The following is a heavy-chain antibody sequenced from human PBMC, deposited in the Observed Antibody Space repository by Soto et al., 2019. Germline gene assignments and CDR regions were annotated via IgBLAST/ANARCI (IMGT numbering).Heavy chain of an antibody. CDR1: GGTFSSYA. CDR3: ARSQGSSTSLEIYYYYYYGMDV. CDR2: IIPISGTA. Sequence: QVQLVQSGAEVKKPGSSVKVSCKASGGTFSSYAISWVRQAPGQGLEWMGGIIPISGTANYAQKFQGRVTITADESTSTAYMELSSLRSEDTAVYYCARSQGSSTSLEIYYYYYYGMDVWGQGPTVTVS. J-gene: IGHJ6*02. D-gene: IGHD2-2*01. V-gene: IGHV1-69*01.